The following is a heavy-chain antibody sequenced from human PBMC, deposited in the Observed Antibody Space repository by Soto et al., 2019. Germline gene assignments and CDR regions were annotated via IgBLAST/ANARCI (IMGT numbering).Heavy chain of an antibody. CDR1: GFTFNNYA. D-gene: IGHD3-10*01. Sequence: EVQLVESGGGLVQPGGSLRLSCAASGFTFNNYAMTWVRQAPGKGLEWVSAIRGGGDTTSYADSVKGRFTVSRDGSKNTLYLQMSSLRAEDTALYYCAKVRGGSGSLTPRVDFWGQGTLVTVSS. CDR2: IRGGGDTT. J-gene: IGHJ4*02. V-gene: IGHV3-23*04. CDR3: AKVRGGSGSLTPRVDF.